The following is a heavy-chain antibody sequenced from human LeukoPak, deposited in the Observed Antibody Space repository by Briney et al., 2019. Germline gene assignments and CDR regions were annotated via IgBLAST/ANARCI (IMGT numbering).Heavy chain of an antibody. J-gene: IGHJ6*03. CDR2: IRYDGSNK. CDR3: AKRDTAMVRGYYYYYMDV. CDR1: GFTFSSYS. D-gene: IGHD5-18*01. Sequence: PGGSLRLSCAASGFTFSSYSMNWVRQAPGKGLEWVAFIRYDGSNKYYADSVKGRFTISRDNSKNTLYLQMNSLRAEDTAVYYCAKRDTAMVRGYYYYYMDVWGKGTTVTVSS. V-gene: IGHV3-30*02.